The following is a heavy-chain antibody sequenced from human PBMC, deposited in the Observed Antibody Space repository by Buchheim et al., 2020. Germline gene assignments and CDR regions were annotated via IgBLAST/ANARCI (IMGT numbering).Heavy chain of an antibody. Sequence: QVQLQESGPGLVKPSETLSLTCTVSGGSISSYYWSWIRQPPGKGLEWIGSIYYSGSTNYNPSLKSRVTISVDTSKNQFSLKLSSVTAADTAVYYCARLEYYDSSGYYSSFDYWGQGTL. V-gene: IGHV4-59*08. D-gene: IGHD3-22*01. J-gene: IGHJ4*02. CDR3: ARLEYYDSSGYYSSFDY. CDR1: GGSISSYY. CDR2: IYYSGST.